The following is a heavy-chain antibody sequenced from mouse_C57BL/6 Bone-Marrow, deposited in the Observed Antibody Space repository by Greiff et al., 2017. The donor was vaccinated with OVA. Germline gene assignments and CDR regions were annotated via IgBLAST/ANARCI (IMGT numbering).Heavy chain of an antibody. V-gene: IGHV1-26*01. J-gene: IGHJ4*01. D-gene: IGHD2-4*01. Sequence: EVQLQESGPELVKPGASVKISCKASGYTFTDYYMNWVKQSHGKSLEWIGDINPNNGGTSYNQKFKGKATLTVDKSSSTAYMELRSLTSEDSAVYYCARRMITTGYYYAMDDWGQGTSVTGSA. CDR1: GYTFTDYY. CDR3: ARRMITTGYYYAMDD. CDR2: INPNNGGT.